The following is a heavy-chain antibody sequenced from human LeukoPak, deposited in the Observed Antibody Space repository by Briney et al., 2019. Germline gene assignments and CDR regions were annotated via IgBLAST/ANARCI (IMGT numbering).Heavy chain of an antibody. CDR1: GFTFSSYA. V-gene: IGHV3-9*01. CDR2: ISWNSGSI. J-gene: IGHJ4*02. CDR3: AKDINYDSSGNGPWFDY. D-gene: IGHD3-22*01. Sequence: GRSLRLSCAASGFTFSSYAMHWVRQAPGKGLEWVSGISWNSGSIGYADSVKGRFTISRDNAKNSLYLQMNSLRAEDTALYYCAKDINYDSSGNGPWFDYWGQGTLVTVSS.